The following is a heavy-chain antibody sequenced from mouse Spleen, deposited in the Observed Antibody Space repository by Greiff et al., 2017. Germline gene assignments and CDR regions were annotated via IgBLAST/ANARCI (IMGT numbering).Heavy chain of an antibody. CDR2: IYPGSGST. CDR3: ARDGSSPYFDY. J-gene: IGHJ2*01. D-gene: IGHD1-1*01. Sequence: VRLVESGPELVKPGASVKMSCKASGYTFTDYVISWVKQRTGQGLEWIGEIYPGSGSTYYNEKFKGKATLTVDKSSSTAYMQLKSLTSEDSAVYYCARDGSSPYFDYWGQGTTLTVSS. CDR1: GYTFTDYV. V-gene: IGHV1-77*01.